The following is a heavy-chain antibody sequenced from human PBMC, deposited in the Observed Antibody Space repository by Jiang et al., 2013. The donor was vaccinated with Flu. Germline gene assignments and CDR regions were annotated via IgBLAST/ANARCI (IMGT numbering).Heavy chain of an antibody. CDR3: AKLIQMSTVSDF. CDR2: ISYDGSTI. J-gene: IGHJ4*02. V-gene: IGHV3-30*02. Sequence: EWVAFISYDGSTIYYADSVKGRFTISRDNTKNTLYLQMNSLRAEDTAVYYCAKLIQMSTVSDFWGQGTLVTVSS. D-gene: IGHD5-24*01.